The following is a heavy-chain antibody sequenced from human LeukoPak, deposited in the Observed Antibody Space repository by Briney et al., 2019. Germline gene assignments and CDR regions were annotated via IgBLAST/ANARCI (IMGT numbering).Heavy chain of an antibody. Sequence: GGSLRLSCAASGFTVSSNYMSWVRQAPGKGLEWVSIIYSGGSTFYADSVKGRYTISRDNSKNTLYLQMNSLRAEDTAVYYCARGGSYLSAFDIWGQGTMVTVSS. CDR2: IYSGGST. J-gene: IGHJ3*02. V-gene: IGHV3-53*01. D-gene: IGHD1-26*01. CDR3: ARGGSYLSAFDI. CDR1: GFTVSSNY.